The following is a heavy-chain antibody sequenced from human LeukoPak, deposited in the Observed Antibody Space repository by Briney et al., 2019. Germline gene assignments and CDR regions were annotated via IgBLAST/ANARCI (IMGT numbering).Heavy chain of an antibody. J-gene: IGHJ4*02. CDR1: GGSISSSSYY. V-gene: IGHV4-39*07. CDR3: ARWYSSGWMYYFDY. D-gene: IGHD6-19*01. Sequence: SETLSLTCTVSGGSISSSSYYWGWIRQPPGKGLEWIGSIYHSGSINYNPSLKGRVTISVDTSKNQFSLKLSSVTAADTAVYYCARWYSSGWMYYFDYWGQGTLVTVSS. CDR2: IYHSGSI.